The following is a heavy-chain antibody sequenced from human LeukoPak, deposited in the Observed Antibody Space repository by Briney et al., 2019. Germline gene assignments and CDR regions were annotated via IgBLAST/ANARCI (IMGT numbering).Heavy chain of an antibody. D-gene: IGHD5-12*01. CDR3: ARDRRGYNWFDP. CDR2: IYYSGST. V-gene: IGHV4-30-4*01. CDR1: GGSISSGDYY. J-gene: IGHJ5*02. Sequence: PSETLSLTCTVSGGSISSGDYYWSWIRQPPGKGLEWIGYIYYSGSTYYNPSLKSRVTISVDTSKNQFSLKLSAVTAADTAVYYCARDRRGYNWFDPWGQGTLVTVSS.